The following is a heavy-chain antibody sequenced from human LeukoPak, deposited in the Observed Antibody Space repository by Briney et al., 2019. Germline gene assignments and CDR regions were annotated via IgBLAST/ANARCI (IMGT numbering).Heavy chain of an antibody. CDR1: GFTFSSYS. V-gene: IGHV3-21*04. CDR3: ARNNGMDV. Sequence: GGSQRLSCAASGFTFSSYSMNWVRQAPGKGLEWVSSIDTSTTYMTYADSVKGRFTISRDNARNSLYLQMNSLRAEDTALYHCARNNGMDVWGQGTTVIVSS. CDR2: IDTSTTYM. J-gene: IGHJ6*02.